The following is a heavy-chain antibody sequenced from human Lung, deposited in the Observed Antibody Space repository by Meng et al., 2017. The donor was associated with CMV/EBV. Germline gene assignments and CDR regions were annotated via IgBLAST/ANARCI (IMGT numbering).Heavy chain of an antibody. V-gene: IGHV4-4*02. Sequence: QWQLKGSRPGLVKPSGPLSLPCGVSGVSISSNIRRTWVRQPPGKGLEWIGDIDDSGSTNYNPSLNSRISISLDKSKNHFSLKVNSVTAADTAVYYCARGKQDAWELLAYWGQGALVTVSS. CDR2: IDDSGST. D-gene: IGHD1-26*01. J-gene: IGHJ4*02. CDR1: GVSISSNIR. CDR3: ARGKQDAWELLAY.